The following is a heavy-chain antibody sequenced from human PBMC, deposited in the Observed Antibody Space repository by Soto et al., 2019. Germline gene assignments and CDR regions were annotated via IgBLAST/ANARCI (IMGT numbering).Heavy chain of an antibody. D-gene: IGHD1-1*01. CDR2: IFYSGTT. CDR1: GDSISSADYY. Sequence: QVQLQESGPGLVRPSQTLSLTCTVSGDSISSADYYWSWIRQTPGKGLEWIGHIFYSGTTYYNPSLKSRLTISVDTSKNHFSLRLTSVTAADTAVHYCARDLWVEPELYYYGMDVWGQGTTVTVSS. V-gene: IGHV4-30-4*01. J-gene: IGHJ6*02. CDR3: ARDLWVEPELYYYGMDV.